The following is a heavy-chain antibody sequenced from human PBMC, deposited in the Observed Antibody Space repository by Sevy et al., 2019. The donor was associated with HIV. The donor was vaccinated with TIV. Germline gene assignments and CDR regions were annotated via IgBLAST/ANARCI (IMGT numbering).Heavy chain of an antibody. CDR2: ITGSTSTI. D-gene: IGHD1-26*01. Sequence: GGSLRLSCAASAFTFSTYSMNRVRQAPRKGLEWISYITGSTSTIHYADSVKGRFTISRDNAKNSLYLQMDSLRAEDTAIYYCARGKVGVAVFDYWGQGTLVTVSS. J-gene: IGHJ4*02. V-gene: IGHV3-48*01. CDR3: ARGKVGVAVFDY. CDR1: AFTFSTYS.